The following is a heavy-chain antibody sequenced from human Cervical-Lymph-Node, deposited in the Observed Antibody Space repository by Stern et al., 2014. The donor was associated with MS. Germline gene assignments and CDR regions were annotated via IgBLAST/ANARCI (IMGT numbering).Heavy chain of an antibody. V-gene: IGHV4-39*01. Sequence: QLQLQESGPGLVKPSETLTLTCTVSGDSISSYTHYWAWIRQPPGKGLEWLGCFYYSGPTYYTPSLKRPIAIAVNTSKNPFSLGLNSVTAADTAVYYCAKHACTGAACPFDLWGQGTLVTVSS. CDR3: AKHACTGAACPFDL. CDR1: GDSISSYTHY. D-gene: IGHD2-8*02. J-gene: IGHJ4*02. CDR2: FYYSGPT.